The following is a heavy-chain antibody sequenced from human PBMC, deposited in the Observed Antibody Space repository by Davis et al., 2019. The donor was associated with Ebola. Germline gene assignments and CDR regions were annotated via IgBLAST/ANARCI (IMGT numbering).Heavy chain of an antibody. V-gene: IGHV3-73*01. D-gene: IGHD3-16*02. CDR2: IRSKANSYAT. J-gene: IGHJ4*02. CDR3: AKTPTIWGSYRVFDY. CDR1: GFTFSGSA. Sequence: GGSLRLSCAASGFTFSGSAMHWVRQASGKGLEWVGRIRSKANSYATAYAASVKGRFTISRDDSKNTLYLQMNSLRAEDTAVYYCAKTPTIWGSYRVFDYWGQGTLVTVSS.